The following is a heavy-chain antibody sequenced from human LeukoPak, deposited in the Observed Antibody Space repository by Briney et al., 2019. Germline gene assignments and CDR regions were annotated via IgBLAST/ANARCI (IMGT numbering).Heavy chain of an antibody. CDR3: ARNDYGDPPFVY. D-gene: IGHD4-17*01. J-gene: IGHJ4*02. V-gene: IGHV4-59*07. CDR2: IYYSGST. Sequence: PSDTLSLTRTVSGGSISSYYWSWLRHPPGKALEWIGYIYYSGSTNYNPSLKSRVTTSVDTSKNQFPLKLSSVTAADTAVYYCARNDYGDPPFVYWGQGTLVTVSS. CDR1: GGSISSYY.